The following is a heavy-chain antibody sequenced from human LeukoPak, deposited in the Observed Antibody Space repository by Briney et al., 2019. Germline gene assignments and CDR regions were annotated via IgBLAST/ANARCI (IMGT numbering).Heavy chain of an antibody. CDR1: GFTVSSNY. D-gene: IGHD3-22*01. CDR2: IYSGGST. CDR3: ARDEGDSSGYYFDY. Sequence: PGGSLRLSCAASGFTVSSNYMSGVRQAGGKGLDGVSVIYSGGSTYYADSVKGRFTISRDNSKNTLYLQMNSLRAEGTAVYYCARDEGDSSGYYFDYWGQGTLVTVSS. J-gene: IGHJ4*02. V-gene: IGHV3-66*02.